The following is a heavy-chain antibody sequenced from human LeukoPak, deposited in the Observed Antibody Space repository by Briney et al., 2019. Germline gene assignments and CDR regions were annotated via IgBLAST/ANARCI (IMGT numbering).Heavy chain of an antibody. Sequence: GGSLRLSCAASGFTFSSYAMHGVRQAPGKGLEWVAVISYDGSNKYYADSVKGRFTISRDNSKNTLYLQMNSLRAEDTAVYYCARVSEAVAGYYFDYWGQGTLVTVSS. CDR2: ISYDGSNK. V-gene: IGHV3-30*04. CDR3: ARVSEAVAGYYFDY. CDR1: GFTFSSYA. J-gene: IGHJ4*02. D-gene: IGHD6-19*01.